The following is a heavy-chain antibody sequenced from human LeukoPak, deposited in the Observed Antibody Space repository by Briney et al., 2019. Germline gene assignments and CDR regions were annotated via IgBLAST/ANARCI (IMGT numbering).Heavy chain of an antibody. CDR1: GFTFSSYG. CDR3: AKQYSSSYFDD. J-gene: IGHJ4*02. CDR2: ISYDGSNK. Sequence: PGGSLRLSCAASGFTFSSYGMHGVRQAPGKGLEWVAVISYDGSNKYYADSVKGRFTISRDNSKNTLYLQMNSLRAEDTAVYYCAKQYSSSYFDDWGQGTLVTVSS. V-gene: IGHV3-30*18. D-gene: IGHD6-13*01.